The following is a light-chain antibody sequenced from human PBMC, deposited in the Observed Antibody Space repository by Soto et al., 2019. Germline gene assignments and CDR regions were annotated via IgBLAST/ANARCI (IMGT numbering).Light chain of an antibody. CDR2: AAS. CDR1: QGISNY. CDR3: QQLNS. J-gene: IGKJ3*01. V-gene: IGKV1-9*01. Sequence: DIQLTQSPSFLSASVGDRVTITCRASQGISNYVAWYQQKPGKAPKLLIYAASTLQSGVPSRFIGSESGTEFTLTISSLQPEDFATYYCQQLNSFGPGTKVDIK.